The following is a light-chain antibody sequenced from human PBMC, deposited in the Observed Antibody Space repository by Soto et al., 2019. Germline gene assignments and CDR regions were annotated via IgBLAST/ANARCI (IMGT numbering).Light chain of an antibody. V-gene: IGLV2-11*01. CDR2: DVS. Sequence: QSALTQPRSVSGSPGQSVTISCTGTSSDVGGYNYVSWYQQHPSKAPKLMIYDVSKRPSGVPDRFSGSNSGNTASLTISGLQAEDEADYYCCSYAGSYTFGVFGTGTKVTVL. J-gene: IGLJ1*01. CDR1: SSDVGGYNY. CDR3: CSYAGSYTFGV.